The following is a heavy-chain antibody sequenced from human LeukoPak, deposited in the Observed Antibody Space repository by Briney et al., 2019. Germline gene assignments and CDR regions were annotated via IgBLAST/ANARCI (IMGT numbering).Heavy chain of an antibody. CDR1: GGSLSSYY. CDR2: IYYSGST. CDR3: ARVGIQWELLGYFDY. D-gene: IGHD1-26*01. Sequence: SETLSLTCTVSGGSLSSYYWSWIRQPPGKGLEWIGYIYYSGSTNYNPSLKSRVTISVDTSKNQFSLRLNSVTAADTAVYYCARVGIQWELLGYFDYWGQGTLVTVSS. V-gene: IGHV4-59*01. J-gene: IGHJ4*02.